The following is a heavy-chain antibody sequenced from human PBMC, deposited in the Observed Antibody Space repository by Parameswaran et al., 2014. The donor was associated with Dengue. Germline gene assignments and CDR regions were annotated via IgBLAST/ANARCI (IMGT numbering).Heavy chain of an antibody. D-gene: IGHD4-17*01. J-gene: IGHJ6*02. Sequence: RWIRQPPGKGLEWIGYIYYSGSTCYNPSLKSRVTISVDTSKNQFSLKLSSVTAADTAVYYCARVSTTLVRYGMDVWGQGTTVTVSS. CDR3: ARVSTTLVRYGMDV. CDR2: IYYSGST. V-gene: IGHV4-31*02.